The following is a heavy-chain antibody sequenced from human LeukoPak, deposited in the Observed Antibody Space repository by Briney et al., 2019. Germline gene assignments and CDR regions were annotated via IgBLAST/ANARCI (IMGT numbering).Heavy chain of an antibody. CDR1: GFTFSSYW. V-gene: IGHV3-7*01. CDR3: ARALYYDSSGYGY. Sequence: GGSLRLSCAASGFTFSSYWMSWVRQAPGKGLEWVANIKQDGSEKYYVDSVKGRFTISRDNAKNSLYLQMNSLRAEDTAVYYCARALYYDSSGYGYWGQGTLVTVSS. CDR2: IKQDGSEK. J-gene: IGHJ4*02. D-gene: IGHD3-22*01.